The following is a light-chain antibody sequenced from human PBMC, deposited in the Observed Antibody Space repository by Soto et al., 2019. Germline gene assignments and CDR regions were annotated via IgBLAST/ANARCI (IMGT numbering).Light chain of an antibody. CDR3: QQSYSMPLT. Sequence: DIQMTQSPSSLSASVGDRVTITCRASQSISRYLNWYQQKAGRAPKLLIYATSSLHSGVPPRFSGSGSGTDFTLTISSLQPEDFATYYCQQSYSMPLTFGGGTKVDIK. CDR2: ATS. CDR1: QSISRY. V-gene: IGKV1-39*01. J-gene: IGKJ4*01.